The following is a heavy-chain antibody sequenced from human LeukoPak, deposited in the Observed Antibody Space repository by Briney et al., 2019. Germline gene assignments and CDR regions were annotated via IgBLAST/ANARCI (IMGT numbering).Heavy chain of an antibody. J-gene: IGHJ4*02. CDR1: GFTFSSSW. V-gene: IGHV3-7*04. CDR3: ARDRGYKSFDY. D-gene: IGHD3-10*01. Sequence: GGSLRLSCAASGFTFSSSWMTWVRQAPGKGLEWVANIKPDGSEGSYVDSVKGRFTISRDNAKNSLFLQMISLKAEDTAVYYCARDRGYKSFDYWGQGALVTVSS. CDR2: IKPDGSEG.